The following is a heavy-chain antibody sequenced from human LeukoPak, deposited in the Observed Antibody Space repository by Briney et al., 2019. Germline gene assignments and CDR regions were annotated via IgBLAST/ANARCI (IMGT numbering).Heavy chain of an antibody. D-gene: IGHD2-15*01. CDR1: GFTFSNAW. CDR2: IKSKTDGGTT. J-gene: IGHJ5*01. V-gene: IGHV3-15*01. Sequence: GGSLRLSCAASGFTFSNAWMSWVRQATGQGLEWVGRIKSKTDGGTTDYAAPVKGRFTISRDDSKNTLYLQMNSLKAEDPAVYYCTTVLHCSRGSCYDSWGQGTLVSVSS. CDR3: TTVLHCSRGSCYDS.